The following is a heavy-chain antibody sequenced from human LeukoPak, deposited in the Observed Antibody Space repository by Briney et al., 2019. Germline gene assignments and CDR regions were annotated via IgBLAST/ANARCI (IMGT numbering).Heavy chain of an antibody. CDR3: ARSAFAEGYFDL. Sequence: SQTLSLTCTVSGGSITGGGYSWSWIRQAPGKGLEWIGYFYHGGSTSYNPSLRSRVTLSVDRSKNQFSLKLTSVTAADTAVYYCARSAFAEGYFDLWGRGTLVTASS. CDR2: FYHGGST. CDR1: GGSITGGGYS. V-gene: IGHV4-30-2*01. J-gene: IGHJ2*01.